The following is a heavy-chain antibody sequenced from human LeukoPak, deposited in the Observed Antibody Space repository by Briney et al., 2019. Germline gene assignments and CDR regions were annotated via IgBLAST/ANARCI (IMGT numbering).Heavy chain of an antibody. J-gene: IGHJ3*02. V-gene: IGHV4-38-2*01. CDR3: ATPSRDGHNKDAFDI. CDR1: GYSISSGYY. CDR2: IYHSGST. D-gene: IGHD5-24*01. Sequence: SETLSLTCAVSGYSISSGYYWGWIRQPPGKGLEWIGSIYHSGSTYYNPSLKSRVTISVDTSKNQFSLKLSSVTAADTAVYYCATPSRDGHNKDAFDIWGQGTMVTVSS.